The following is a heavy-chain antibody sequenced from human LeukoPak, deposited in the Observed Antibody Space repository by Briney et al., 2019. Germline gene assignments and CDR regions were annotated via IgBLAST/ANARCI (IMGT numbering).Heavy chain of an antibody. J-gene: IGHJ6*02. V-gene: IGHV1-69*13. Sequence: GASVKVSCKASGGTFSSYAISWVRQAPGQGLEWMGGIIPIFGTANYAQKFQGRITITADESTSTAYMELSSLRSEDTAVYYCARGRERYRMYYDFWSGYHTERPYGMDVWGQGTTVTVSS. D-gene: IGHD3-3*01. CDR2: IIPIFGTA. CDR3: ARGRERYRMYYDFWSGYHTERPYGMDV. CDR1: GGTFSSYA.